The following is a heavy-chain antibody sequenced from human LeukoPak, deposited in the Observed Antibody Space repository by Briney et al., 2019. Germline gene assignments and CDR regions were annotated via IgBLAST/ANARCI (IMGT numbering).Heavy chain of an antibody. CDR2: INPNSGGT. CDR1: GYTFTGYY. Sequence: ASVKVSCKASGYTFTGYYMHWVRQAPGQGLEWMGWINPNSGGTNYAQKFQGRVTMTRDTSISTAYMELSRLRSDDTAVYYCAAVNAYDFWSGYLTPDAFDIWGQGTMVTISS. J-gene: IGHJ3*02. V-gene: IGHV1-2*02. D-gene: IGHD3-3*01. CDR3: AAVNAYDFWSGYLTPDAFDI.